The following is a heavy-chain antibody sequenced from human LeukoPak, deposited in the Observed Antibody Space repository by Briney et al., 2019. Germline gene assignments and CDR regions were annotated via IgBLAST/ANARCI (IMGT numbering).Heavy chain of an antibody. CDR3: ARAMVRGADDY. V-gene: IGHV4-59*01. CDR2: IYYSGST. CDR1: GGSISSYY. D-gene: IGHD3-10*01. J-gene: IGHJ4*02. Sequence: PSETLSLTCTVSGGSISSYYWSWIRQPPGKGLEWIGYIYYSGSTNYNPSLKSRVTISVDTSKNQFSLKLSSVTAADTAVYCCARAMVRGADDYWGQGTLVTVSS.